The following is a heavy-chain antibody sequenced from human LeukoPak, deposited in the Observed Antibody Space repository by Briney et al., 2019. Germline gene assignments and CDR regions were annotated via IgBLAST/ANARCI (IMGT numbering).Heavy chain of an antibody. Sequence: PGGSLRLSCAASGFTIRRYWMSWVRQAPGKGLEWVANIKEDGSEKNYVDSVKGRFTISRDNAKSSLYLQMNSLRVEDTALYYCAVIVAAGTGGFDSWGQGTLVTVSS. CDR1: GFTIRRYW. D-gene: IGHD6-13*01. CDR3: AVIVAAGTGGFDS. J-gene: IGHJ4*02. V-gene: IGHV3-7*01. CDR2: IKEDGSEK.